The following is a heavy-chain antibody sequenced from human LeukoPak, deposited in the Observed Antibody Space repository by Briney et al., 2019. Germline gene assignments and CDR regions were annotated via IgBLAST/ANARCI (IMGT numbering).Heavy chain of an antibody. Sequence: ASVKVSCEASGYTFTGYYMHWVRQAPGQGLEWMGWINPNSGGTNYAQKFQGWVTMTRDTSISTAYMELSRLRSDDTAVYYCARDDGDYYFDYWGQGTLVTVSS. V-gene: IGHV1-2*04. J-gene: IGHJ4*02. CDR3: ARDDGDYYFDY. D-gene: IGHD3-10*01. CDR1: GYTFTGYY. CDR2: INPNSGGT.